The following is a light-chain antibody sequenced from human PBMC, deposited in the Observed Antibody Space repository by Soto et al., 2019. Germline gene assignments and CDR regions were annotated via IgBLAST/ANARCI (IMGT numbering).Light chain of an antibody. Sequence: DIQMTQSPSSLSASIGDRVTITCRASQSISKSLNWYQQKPGRAPTLLISVASTLHSGVPSRFSGSGSGTDFTLTISSLQREDFATYYCQQSYSNPPMYTFGQGTKLDSK. CDR2: VAS. V-gene: IGKV1-39*01. CDR3: QQSYSNPPMYT. J-gene: IGKJ2*01. CDR1: QSISKS.